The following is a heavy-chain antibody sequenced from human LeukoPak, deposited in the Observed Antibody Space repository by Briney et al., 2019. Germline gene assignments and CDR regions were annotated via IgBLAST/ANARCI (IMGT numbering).Heavy chain of an antibody. V-gene: IGHV3-74*01. CDR3: AKGAHILGYCSSTSCYWDY. J-gene: IGHJ4*02. Sequence: GGSLRLSCAASGFTFSNCWMHWVRQAPGKGLEWVSRIESDGSRTRYADSVKGRFTISRDNAKNTLYLQMNSLSAEDTAVYYCAKGAHILGYCSSTSCYWDYWGQGTLVTVSS. CDR1: GFTFSNCW. D-gene: IGHD2-2*01. CDR2: IESDGSRT.